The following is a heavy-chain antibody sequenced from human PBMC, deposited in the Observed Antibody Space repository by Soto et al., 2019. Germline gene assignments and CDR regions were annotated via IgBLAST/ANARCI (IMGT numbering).Heavy chain of an antibody. CDR2: TYYRSKWYN. Sequence: QSQTLSLTCAISGDSVSSNSATWNWIRQSPSRGLEWLGRTYYRSKWYNDYAVSVKSRITINPDTSKNQFSLQLNSVTPEDTAVYYCVREVYTTGWYGMDVWGQGTTVTVSS. CDR3: VREVYTTGWYGMDV. D-gene: IGHD6-19*01. V-gene: IGHV6-1*01. CDR1: GDSVSSNSAT. J-gene: IGHJ6*02.